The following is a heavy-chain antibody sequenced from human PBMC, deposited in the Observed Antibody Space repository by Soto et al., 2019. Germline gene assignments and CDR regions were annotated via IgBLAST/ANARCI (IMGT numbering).Heavy chain of an antibody. V-gene: IGHV2-5*01. J-gene: IGHJ5*02. CDR2: IYWNDDK. CDR3: ALSLSGSYYHGNWFDP. D-gene: IGHD1-26*01. Sequence: SGPTLVNPTQTLTLTCTFSGFSLSTSGVGVGWIRQPPGKALEWLALIYWNDDKRYSPSLKSRLTITKDTSKNQVVLTMTNMDPVDTATYYCALSLSGSYYHGNWFDPWGQGTLVTVSS. CDR1: GFSLSTSGVG.